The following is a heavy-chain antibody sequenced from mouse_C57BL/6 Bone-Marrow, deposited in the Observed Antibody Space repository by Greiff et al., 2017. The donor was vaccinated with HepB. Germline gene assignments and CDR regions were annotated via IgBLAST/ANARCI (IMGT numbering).Heavy chain of an antibody. J-gene: IGHJ4*01. Sequence: VKLQQSGAELVRPGASVTLSCKASGYTFTDYEMHWVKQTPVHGLEWIGAIDPETGGTAYNQKFKGKAILTADKSSSTAYMELRSLTSEDSAVYYCTYDYDYYAMDYWGQGTSVTVSS. V-gene: IGHV1-15*01. CDR3: TYDYDYYAMDY. D-gene: IGHD2-4*01. CDR1: GYTFTDYE. CDR2: IDPETGGT.